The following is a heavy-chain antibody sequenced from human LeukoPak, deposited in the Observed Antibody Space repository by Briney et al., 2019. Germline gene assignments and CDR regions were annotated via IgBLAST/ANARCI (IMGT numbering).Heavy chain of an antibody. D-gene: IGHD2-15*01. J-gene: IGHJ4*02. CDR3: ARDNCSARCYFDY. CDR1: GGSISSGDYY. Sequence: PSETLSLTCTVSGGSISSGDYYWSWIRQPPGKGLEWIGYIYYSGSTYYNPSLKSRVTISVDTSKNHFSLKLSSVTAADTAVYYCARDNCSARCYFDYWGQGTLVTVSS. V-gene: IGHV4-30-4*01. CDR2: IYYSGST.